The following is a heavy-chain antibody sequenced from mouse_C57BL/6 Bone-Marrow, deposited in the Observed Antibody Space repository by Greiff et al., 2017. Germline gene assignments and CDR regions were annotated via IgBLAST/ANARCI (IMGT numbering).Heavy chain of an antibody. CDR1: GFTFSSYA. CDR2: ISSGGDYI. V-gene: IGHV5-9-1*02. Sequence: EVQRVESGEGLVKPGGSLKLSCAASGFTFSSYAMSWVRQTPEQRLEWVAYISSGGDYIYYADTVKGSFTISRDNARNTLYLQVSSLKSEDTAMYYCTRAPVYDYDSVDYWGQGTTLTVSS. D-gene: IGHD1-1*01. J-gene: IGHJ2*01. CDR3: TRAPVYDYDSVDY.